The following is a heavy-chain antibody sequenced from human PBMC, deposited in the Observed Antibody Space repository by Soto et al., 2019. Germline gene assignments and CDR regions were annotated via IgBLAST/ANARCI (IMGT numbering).Heavy chain of an antibody. CDR1: GGSISSGGYY. D-gene: IGHD6-6*01. V-gene: IGHV4-31*03. CDR2: IYYSGST. J-gene: IGHJ5*02. Sequence: KPSETLSLTCTVSGGSISSGGYYWSWIRQHPGKGLEWIGYIYYSGSTYYSPSLRSRVTISVDTSKNQFSLKLSSVTAADTAVYYCARAPIAAEQNWFDPWGQGTLVTVSS. CDR3: ARAPIAAEQNWFDP.